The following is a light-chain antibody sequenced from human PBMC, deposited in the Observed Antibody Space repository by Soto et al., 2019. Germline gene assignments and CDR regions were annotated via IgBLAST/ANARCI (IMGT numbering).Light chain of an antibody. Sequence: QSVLTQPPSASGTPGQRVTISCSGSNSNIGSNTVNWYQHLPGTAPKLLIYGNNRRPSGVPDRFSGFKSGTSASLAISGLQSEDEADYYCAGWDDSLKGWLFGGGTKVTVL. CDR2: GNN. J-gene: IGLJ2*01. V-gene: IGLV1-44*01. CDR1: NSNIGSNT. CDR3: AGWDDSLKGWL.